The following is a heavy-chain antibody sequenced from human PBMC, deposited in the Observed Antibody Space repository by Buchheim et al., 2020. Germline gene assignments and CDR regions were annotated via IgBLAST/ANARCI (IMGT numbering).Heavy chain of an antibody. V-gene: IGHV4-31*03. CDR2: ISNSGTT. CDR3: ARAYGSAGWWFDP. D-gene: IGHD6-25*01. Sequence: QVQLQESGPGLVKPSQTLSLTCTVSGGSISSGGYYWSWIRQHPGKCLEWIGFISNSGTTHYNPSLKRRVTISVDTYKNQLSLKLTSVTAADTAVYYCARAYGSAGWWFDPWGQGTL. CDR1: GGSISSGGYY. J-gene: IGHJ5*02.